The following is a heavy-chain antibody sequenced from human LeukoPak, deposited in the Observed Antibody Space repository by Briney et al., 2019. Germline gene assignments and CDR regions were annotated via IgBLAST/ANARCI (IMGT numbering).Heavy chain of an antibody. V-gene: IGHV3-33*06. CDR3: AKDLLSGELGN. CDR1: GFTFSSYG. J-gene: IGHJ3*01. D-gene: IGHD7-27*01. CDR2: IWYDGSNK. Sequence: GGSLRLSCAASGFTFSSYGMHWVRQAPGKGLEWVAVIWYDGSNKYYADSVKGRFTISRDNSKNTLYLQMNSLRAEDTAVYYCAKDLLSGELGNWGQGTMVTVS.